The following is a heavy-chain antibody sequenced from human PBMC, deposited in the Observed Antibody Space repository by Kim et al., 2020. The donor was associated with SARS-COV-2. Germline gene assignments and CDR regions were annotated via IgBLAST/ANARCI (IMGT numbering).Heavy chain of an antibody. CDR1: GFTFSGSA. CDR3: TRSVVAGIRGGMDV. Sequence: GGSLRLSCAASGFTFSGSAMHWVRQASGKGLEWVGRIRSKANSYATAYAASVKGRFTISRDDSKNTAYLQMNSLKTEDTAVYYCTRSVVAGIRGGMDVWGQGTTVTVSS. CDR2: IRSKANSYAT. D-gene: IGHD2-15*01. V-gene: IGHV3-73*01. J-gene: IGHJ6*02.